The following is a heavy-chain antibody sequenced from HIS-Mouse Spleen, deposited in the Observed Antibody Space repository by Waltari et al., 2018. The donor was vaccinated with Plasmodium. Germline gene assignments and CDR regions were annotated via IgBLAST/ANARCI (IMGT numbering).Heavy chain of an antibody. J-gene: IGHJ4*02. Sequence: QVQLVESGGGVVQPGRSLRLSCAASGFTFSSYAMHWVRQAPGKGLEWVAVISYDGSNKYYADSVKGRFTISRDNSKNTRYLQMNSLRGEDTAVFYCARDRRLAFDYWGQGTLVTVSS. V-gene: IGHV3-30-3*01. CDR2: ISYDGSNK. D-gene: IGHD2-15*01. CDR3: ARDRRLAFDY. CDR1: GFTFSSYA.